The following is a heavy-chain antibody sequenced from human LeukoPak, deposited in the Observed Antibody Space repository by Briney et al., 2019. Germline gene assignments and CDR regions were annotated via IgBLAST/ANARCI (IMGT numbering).Heavy chain of an antibody. CDR2: NYYSGST. V-gene: IGHV4-30-4*01. CDR3: ARDGIVNWLDP. Sequence: SETLSLNCTVSGGSISSGDYYWSSIRQPPGKVLERIGYNYYSGSTYYNPSLKSRVTISVDTSKNKFSLKLSSVTAADTAVYYCARDGIVNWLDPWGQGTLVTVSS. J-gene: IGHJ5*02. D-gene: IGHD1-26*01. CDR1: GGSISSGDYY.